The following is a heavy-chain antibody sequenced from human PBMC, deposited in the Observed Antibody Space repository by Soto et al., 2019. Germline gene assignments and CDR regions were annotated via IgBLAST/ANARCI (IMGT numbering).Heavy chain of an antibody. CDR2: ISSHSSTL. J-gene: IGHJ5*02. CDR1: GFTFSSYS. V-gene: IGHV3-48*02. CDR3: VRDGSGNLYLNWFDP. Sequence: GSLRLSCAASGFTFSSYSMNWVRQAPGKGLEWISYISSHSSTLYYADSVKGRFTISRDNAGGSLYLHMSSLRDEDTAVYYCVRDGSGNLYLNWFDPWGQGTLVTVSS. D-gene: IGHD6-19*01.